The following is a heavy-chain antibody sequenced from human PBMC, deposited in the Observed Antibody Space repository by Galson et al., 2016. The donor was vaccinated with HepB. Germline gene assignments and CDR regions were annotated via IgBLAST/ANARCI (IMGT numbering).Heavy chain of an antibody. D-gene: IGHD3-22*01. CDR2: IKQDGSEK. Sequence: SLRLSCAASGFTFSDYWVAWVRQTPGEGLEWVANIKQDGSEKYYVDSVKGRFTISRDNAKNSLYLQMNSLRPEDTAVYYCSSAAYHYGSNGYYFAHWGQGTLVTVSS. V-gene: IGHV3-7*05. J-gene: IGHJ4*02. CDR1: GFTFSDYW. CDR3: SSAAYHYGSNGYYFAH.